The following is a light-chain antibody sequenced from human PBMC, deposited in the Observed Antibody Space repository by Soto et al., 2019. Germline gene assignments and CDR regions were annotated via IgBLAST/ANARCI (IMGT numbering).Light chain of an antibody. Sequence: DIQMTQSPSSLSASIGDRVTITCRASQSTSIYFNWYQQKPGKAPKLLIYGVSTLQSGVPSRFSGSVSGTDFTLTISSLQSDDFATYYCQQTSSAPWTFGQGTKVQI. V-gene: IGKV1-39*01. CDR1: QSTSIY. CDR2: GVS. J-gene: IGKJ1*01. CDR3: QQTSSAPWT.